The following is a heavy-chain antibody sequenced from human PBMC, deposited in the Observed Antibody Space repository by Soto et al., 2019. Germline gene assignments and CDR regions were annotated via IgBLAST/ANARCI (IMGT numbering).Heavy chain of an antibody. V-gene: IGHV4-31*03. CDR1: GGSISSGGYY. J-gene: IGHJ6*03. CDR3: ARHRFAYYYYYMYV. Sequence: SETLSLTCTVSGGSISSGGYYWSWIRQHPGKGLEWIGYIYYSGSTYYNPSLKSRVTVSVDTSKNQFSLKLSSVTAADTAVYYCARHRFAYYYYYMYVWGKGTTVTVSS. CDR2: IYYSGST.